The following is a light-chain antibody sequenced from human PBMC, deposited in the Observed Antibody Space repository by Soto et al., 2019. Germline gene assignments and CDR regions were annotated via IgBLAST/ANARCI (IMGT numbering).Light chain of an antibody. CDR2: NVS. V-gene: IGLV2-14*01. CDR3: TSCTSDSLYV. J-gene: IGLJ1*01. Sequence: QSALTQPASVSGSPGQSITISCTGTSNDVGGYNLVSWYQQSPGKVPKLLIYNVSNRPSGVSDRFSGSKSGNTASLTIYGLQAEDESDYFCTSCTSDSLYVFGTGTKVTVL. CDR1: SNDVGGYNL.